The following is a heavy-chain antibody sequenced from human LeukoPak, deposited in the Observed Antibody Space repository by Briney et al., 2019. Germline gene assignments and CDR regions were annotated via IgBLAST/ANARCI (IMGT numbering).Heavy chain of an antibody. CDR3: ARGPIIDIAIIPAADEYYYMDV. Sequence: ASVKVSCKAAGYTFTSYGITWVRQAPGQGLEWIGWISAYNGNTNYAQKDQGRVAMTTDTSTTTAYMELRSLRSDDTAVYYCARGPIIDIAIIPAADEYYYMDVWGKGTTVTVSS. J-gene: IGHJ6*03. D-gene: IGHD2-2*01. CDR2: ISAYNGNT. CDR1: GYTFTSYG. V-gene: IGHV1-18*01.